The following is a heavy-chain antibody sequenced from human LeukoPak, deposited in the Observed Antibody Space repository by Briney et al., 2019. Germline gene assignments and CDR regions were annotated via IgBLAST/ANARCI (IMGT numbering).Heavy chain of an antibody. D-gene: IGHD3-3*01. CDR1: GFTFSSYA. V-gene: IGHV3-23*01. Sequence: PGGSLRLSCAASGFTFSSYAMSWVRQAPGKGLEWVSAISGSGGSTYYADSVKGRFTISRDNSKNTLYLQMNSLRAEDTAVYYCAKVKMGYDFWSGSLDYCGQGTLATVSS. CDR3: AKVKMGYDFWSGSLDY. CDR2: ISGSGGST. J-gene: IGHJ4*02.